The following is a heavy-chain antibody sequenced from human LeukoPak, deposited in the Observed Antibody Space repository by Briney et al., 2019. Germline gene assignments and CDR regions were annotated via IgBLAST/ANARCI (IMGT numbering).Heavy chain of an antibody. V-gene: IGHV4-4*07. J-gene: IGHJ4*02. CDR1: GGSISSYY. CDR2: IYTSGST. Sequence: PSETLSLTCTVSGGSISSYYWSWVRQPAGKGLEWIGRIYTSGSTNYNPSLKSRVTMSGDTSKNQFSLKLSSVTAADTAVYYCARGGGLCSSTSCYLDYWGQGTLVTVSS. D-gene: IGHD2-2*01. CDR3: ARGGGLCSSTSCYLDY.